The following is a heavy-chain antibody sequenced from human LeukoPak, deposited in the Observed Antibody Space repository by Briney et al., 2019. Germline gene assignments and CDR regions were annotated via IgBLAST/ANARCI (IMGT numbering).Heavy chain of an antibody. J-gene: IGHJ5*02. CDR1: GYSISSGNY. D-gene: IGHD5-24*01. Sequence: PSETLSLTCAVSGYSISSGNYWGWIRQPPGKGLEWIGSIYHTGSTYYNPSLKSRVTISVDTSKNQFSLKLNSVTAADTAVYYCARDKAPLGPAQYNWFDPWGQGTLATVSS. CDR3: ARDKAPLGPAQYNWFDP. V-gene: IGHV4-38-2*02. CDR2: IYHTGST.